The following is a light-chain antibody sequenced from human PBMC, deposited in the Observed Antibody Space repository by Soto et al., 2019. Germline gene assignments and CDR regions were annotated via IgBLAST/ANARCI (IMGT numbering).Light chain of an antibody. V-gene: IGLV2-14*01. CDR2: EVS. Sequence: QSVLTQPASVSGSPGQSITISCTGTSSDVGGYNYVSWYQQHPGKAPKLMIYEVSNRPSGVSNRFSGSKSGNTASLTISGLQAEDGADYYCSSYTSSSTYVVFGGGTQLTVL. J-gene: IGLJ2*01. CDR1: SSDVGGYNY. CDR3: SSYTSSSTYVV.